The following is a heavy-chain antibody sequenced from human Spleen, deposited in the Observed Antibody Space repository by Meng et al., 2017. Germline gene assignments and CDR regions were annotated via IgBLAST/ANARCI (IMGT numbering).Heavy chain of an antibody. CDR1: GYTFTGYY. Sequence: QVQWVQSGAEVKKPGASVKVSCKASGYTFTGYYVHWVRQAPGQGLEWMGRINPNSGGTNYAQKFQGRVTMTRDTSISTAYMELSRLTSDDPAVYYCAREMATIRPSYDYWGQGTLVTVSS. CDR3: AREMATIRPSYDY. CDR2: INPNSGGT. D-gene: IGHD5-24*01. J-gene: IGHJ4*02. V-gene: IGHV1-2*06.